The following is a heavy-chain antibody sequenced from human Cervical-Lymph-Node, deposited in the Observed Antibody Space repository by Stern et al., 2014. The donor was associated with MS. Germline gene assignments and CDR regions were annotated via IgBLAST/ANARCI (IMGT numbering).Heavy chain of an antibody. CDR1: GYSFTIYY. Sequence: EVQLVQSGAEVKKPGASLKISCKLSGYSFTIYYIAWVRQMPGKGLEWMGVIYPYDSDTTSSPPFKGQVTISADKSITTAYLQWSSLRASDTAMYYCARHVQGFDYWGQGTLVTVSS. V-gene: IGHV5-51*01. CDR2: IYPYDSDT. J-gene: IGHJ4*02. CDR3: ARHVQGFDY.